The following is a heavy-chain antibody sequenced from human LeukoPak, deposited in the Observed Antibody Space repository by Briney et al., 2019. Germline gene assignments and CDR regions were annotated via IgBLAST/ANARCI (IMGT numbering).Heavy chain of an antibody. V-gene: IGHV1-46*01. J-gene: IGHJ5*02. Sequence: ASVKVSCKASGYTLTSYYMHWVRQAPGQGLEWMGIINPSGGSTSYAQKFQGRVTMTRDTSTSTVYMELSSLRSEDTAVYYCASEFTGWFDPWGQGTLVTVSS. CDR3: ASEFTGWFDP. D-gene: IGHD2-8*02. CDR1: GYTLTSYY. CDR2: INPSGGST.